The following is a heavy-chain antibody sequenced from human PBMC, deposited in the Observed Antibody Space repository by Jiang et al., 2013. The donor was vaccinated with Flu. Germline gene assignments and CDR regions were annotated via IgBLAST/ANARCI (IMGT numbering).Heavy chain of an antibody. V-gene: IGHV3-15*01. D-gene: IGHD3-22*01. J-gene: IGHJ5*02. CDR2: IKTKTEGGTT. Sequence: QLVESGGGLVKPGGSLRLSCAGSGFTFINAYMNWVRQAPGKGLEWVGRIKTKTEGGTTDYAAPVQGRFTVSRDDSKNTLYLQMNSLKTEDTAVYYCTTPLYYQDSSGHSWGQGTLVTVSS. CDR3: TTPLYYQDSSGHS. CDR1: GFTFINAY.